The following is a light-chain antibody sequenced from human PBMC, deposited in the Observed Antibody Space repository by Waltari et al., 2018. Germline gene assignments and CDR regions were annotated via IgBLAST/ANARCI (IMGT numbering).Light chain of an antibody. Sequence: AIRITQSPSSLPASTGDRFTITCPRSQGISNFLAWYQQNPGTAPKLLIYGASTLQSGVPSRFSGSGSGTDFTLTISCLQSEDFATYYCQQYDTYPWTFGQGTKVEIK. CDR1: QGISNF. V-gene: IGKV1-8*01. CDR2: GAS. CDR3: QQYDTYPWT. J-gene: IGKJ1*01.